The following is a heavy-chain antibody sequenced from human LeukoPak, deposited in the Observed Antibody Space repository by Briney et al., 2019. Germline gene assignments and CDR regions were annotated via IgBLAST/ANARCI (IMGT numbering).Heavy chain of an antibody. CDR1: GYTFISYA. CDR2: IIPILGIA. J-gene: IGHJ4*02. D-gene: IGHD3-22*01. Sequence: SVKVSCKASGYTFISYAISWVRQAPGQGLEWMGRIIPILGIANYAQKFQGRVTITADKSTSTAYMELSSLRSEDTAVYYCAILYDSSGYYLGYWGQGTLVTVSS. CDR3: AILYDSSGYYLGY. V-gene: IGHV1-69*04.